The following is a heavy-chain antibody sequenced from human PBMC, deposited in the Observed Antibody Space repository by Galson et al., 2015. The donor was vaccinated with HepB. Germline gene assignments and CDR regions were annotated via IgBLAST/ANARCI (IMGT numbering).Heavy chain of an antibody. CDR1: GYTFTSYG. Sequence: SVKVSCKASGYTFTSYGISWVRQAPGQGLEWMGWISAYNGNTNYAQKLQGRVTMTTDTSTSTAYMELRSLRSDDTAVYYCARDRQIRGYCSSTSCSSGFDYWGQGTLVTVSS. D-gene: IGHD2-2*01. CDR2: ISAYNGNT. V-gene: IGHV1-18*01. J-gene: IGHJ4*02. CDR3: ARDRQIRGYCSSTSCSSGFDY.